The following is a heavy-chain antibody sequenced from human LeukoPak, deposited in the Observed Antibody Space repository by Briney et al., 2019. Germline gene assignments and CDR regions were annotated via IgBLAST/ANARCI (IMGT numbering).Heavy chain of an antibody. J-gene: IGHJ4*02. Sequence: SETLSLTCAVSGYSISSGHYWGWIRQPPGKGLEWIGSIYHSGSTYYNPSLKSRVTISVDTSKNQFSLKLSSVTAADTALYYCASSMGGDFWSGYYDYWGQGTLVTVSS. CDR2: IYHSGST. V-gene: IGHV4-38-2*01. CDR1: GYSISSGHY. CDR3: ASSMGGDFWSGYYDY. D-gene: IGHD3-3*01.